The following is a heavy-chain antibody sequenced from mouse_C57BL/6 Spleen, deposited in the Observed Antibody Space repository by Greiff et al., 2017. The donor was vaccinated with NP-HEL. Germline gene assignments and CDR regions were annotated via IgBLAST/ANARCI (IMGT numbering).Heavy chain of an antibody. V-gene: IGHV1-18*01. D-gene: IGHD1-1*01. CDR2: INPNNGGT. Sequence: EVQLQESGPELVKPGASVKIPCKASGYTFTDYNMDWVKQSHGKSLEWIGDINPNNGGTIYNQKFKGKATLTVDKSSSTAYMELRSLTSEDTAVYYCARGVYYYGSSYVPYWGQGTLVTVSA. CDR1: GYTFTDYN. J-gene: IGHJ3*01. CDR3: ARGVYYYGSSYVPY.